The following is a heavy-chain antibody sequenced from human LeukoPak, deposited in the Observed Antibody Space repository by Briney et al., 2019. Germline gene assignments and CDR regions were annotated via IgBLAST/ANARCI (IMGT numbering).Heavy chain of an antibody. J-gene: IGHJ3*01. CDR1: GFTFSSYS. V-gene: IGHV3-21*04. CDR3: ARDLSYAFGA. CDR2: ISSSSSYI. Sequence: GGSLRLSCAASGFTFSSYSMNWVRQAPGKGLEWVSSISSSSSYIYYADSVKGRFTVSRDNSRNTLYLQMNSLRAEDSALYYCARDLSYAFGAWGQGTMVTVSS.